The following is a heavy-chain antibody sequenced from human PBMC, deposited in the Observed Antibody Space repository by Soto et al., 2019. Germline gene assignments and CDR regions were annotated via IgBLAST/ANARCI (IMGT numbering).Heavy chain of an antibody. CDR3: ARRGIAVAGTWYFDL. Sequence: PGESLKISCKGSGYSFTSYWIGWVRQMPGKGLEWMGIIYPGDSDTRYSPSFQGQVTISADKSISTAYLQWSSLKASDTAMYYCARRGIAVAGTWYFDLWGRDTLVTVSS. D-gene: IGHD6-19*01. V-gene: IGHV5-51*01. CDR2: IYPGDSDT. CDR1: GYSFTSYW. J-gene: IGHJ2*01.